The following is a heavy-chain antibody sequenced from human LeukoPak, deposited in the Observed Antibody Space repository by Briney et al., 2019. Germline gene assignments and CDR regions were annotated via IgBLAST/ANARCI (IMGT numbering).Heavy chain of an antibody. V-gene: IGHV4-59*01. D-gene: IGHD3-16*02. CDR3: ARVVADYVWGSYRRNWFDP. Sequence: SETLSLTCTVSGGSISSYYWSWIRQPPGKGLEWIGYIYYSGSTNYNPSLKSRVTISVDTSKNQFSLRLSSVTAADTAVYYRARVVADYVWGSYRRNWFDPWGQGTLVTVSS. J-gene: IGHJ5*02. CDR1: GGSISSYY. CDR2: IYYSGST.